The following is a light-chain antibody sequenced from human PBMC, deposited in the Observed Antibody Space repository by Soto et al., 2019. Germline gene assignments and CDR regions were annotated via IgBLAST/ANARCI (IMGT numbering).Light chain of an antibody. CDR3: GTEHGSGSDFVWL. CDR2: VGTGGIEG. V-gene: IGLV9-49*01. CDR1: SGYSYDR. Sequence: QSVLTQPPSASASLGASVTLTCTLSSGYSYDRVDWYQQRPGKGPRFVMRVGTGGIEGSKGDGIPDRFSVLGSGLNRYLTIKNIREEDESDYYCGTEHGSGSDFVWLFGGGTKVTVL. J-gene: IGLJ2*01.